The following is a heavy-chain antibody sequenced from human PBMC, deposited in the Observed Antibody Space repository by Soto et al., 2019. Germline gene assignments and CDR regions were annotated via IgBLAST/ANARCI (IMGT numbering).Heavy chain of an antibody. CDR3: AKKHDYSTPEYYYYGMDV. CDR2: ISGSGGST. Sequence: VQLLESGGGLAQPGGSRRLSCAASGFTFSSYAMSWVRQAPGKGLEWVSAISGSGGSTYYADSVKGRFTISRDNSKNTLYLQMNSLRAEDTAVYYCAKKHDYSTPEYYYYGMDVWGQGTTVTVSS. CDR1: GFTFSSYA. J-gene: IGHJ6*02. V-gene: IGHV3-23*01. D-gene: IGHD4-4*01.